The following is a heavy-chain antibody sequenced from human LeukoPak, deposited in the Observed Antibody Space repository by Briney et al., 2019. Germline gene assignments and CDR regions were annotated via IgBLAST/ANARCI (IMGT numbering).Heavy chain of an antibody. CDR2: ISGSNGNT. D-gene: IGHD6-13*01. Sequence: ASVKVSCKASGYTFTSYGVSWVRQAPGQGLEWMGWISGSNGNTNNAQKVQGRVTMTTDTSTRTAYMELRSLRSDDTAVYYCARYPLSYSSNWHYYFDYWGQGTLLTVSS. CDR1: GYTFTSYG. CDR3: ARYPLSYSSNWHYYFDY. J-gene: IGHJ4*02. V-gene: IGHV1-18*01.